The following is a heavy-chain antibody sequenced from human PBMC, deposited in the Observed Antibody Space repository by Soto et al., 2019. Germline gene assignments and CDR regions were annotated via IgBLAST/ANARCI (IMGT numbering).Heavy chain of an antibody. CDR3: AKGSWYFDL. CDR1: GFIFTNFW. Sequence: PGGSLRLSCEASGFIFTNFWMHWVRQVPGKGLVWVSRIDTSGSSTSYADSVKGRFTISRDNAKNTVSLQMNSLRAEDTGVYYCAKGSWYFDLWSQGSLVTV. CDR2: IDTSGSST. D-gene: IGHD6-13*01. J-gene: IGHJ4*02. V-gene: IGHV3-74*01.